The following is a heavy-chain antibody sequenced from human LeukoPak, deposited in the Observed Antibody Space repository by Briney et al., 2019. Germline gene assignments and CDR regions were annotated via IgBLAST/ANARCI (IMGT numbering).Heavy chain of an antibody. CDR2: INHSGST. V-gene: IGHV4-34*01. D-gene: IGHD2-15*01. J-gene: IGHJ4*02. CDR3: ASGPTYCSGGSCPPGY. CDR1: GGSFSSYY. Sequence: PSETLSLTCAVYGGSFSSYYWSWIRQPPGKGLEWIGEINHSGSTIYNPSLKSRVTISVDTSKNQFSLKLSSVTAADTAVYYCASGPTYCSGGSCPPGYWGQGTLVTVSS.